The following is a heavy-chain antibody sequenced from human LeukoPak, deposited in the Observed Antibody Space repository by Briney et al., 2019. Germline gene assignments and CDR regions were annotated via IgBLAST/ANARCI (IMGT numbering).Heavy chain of an antibody. V-gene: IGHV4-39*01. CDR1: GGSISSSSYY. CDR2: IYYSGST. J-gene: IGHJ5*02. Sequence: SSETLSLTCTVSGGSISSSSYYWGWIRQPPGKGLEWIGSIYYSGSTYYNPSLKSRVTISVDTSKNQFSLKLSSVTAADTAVYYCASDYGDYAGWFDPWGQGTLVTASS. CDR3: ASDYGDYAGWFDP. D-gene: IGHD4-17*01.